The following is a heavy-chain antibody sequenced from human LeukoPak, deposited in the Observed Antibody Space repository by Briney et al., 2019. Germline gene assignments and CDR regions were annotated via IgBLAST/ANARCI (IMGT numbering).Heavy chain of an antibody. Sequence: ASVKVSCKASGYTFTSYGISWVRQAPGQGLECMGWISAYNGNTNYAQKLQGRVTMTTDTSTSKAYMELRSLRSDDTAVYYCARVRGYYDSSGPRDYWGQGTLVTVSS. CDR1: GYTFTSYG. V-gene: IGHV1-18*01. D-gene: IGHD3-22*01. CDR2: ISAYNGNT. CDR3: ARVRGYYDSSGPRDY. J-gene: IGHJ4*02.